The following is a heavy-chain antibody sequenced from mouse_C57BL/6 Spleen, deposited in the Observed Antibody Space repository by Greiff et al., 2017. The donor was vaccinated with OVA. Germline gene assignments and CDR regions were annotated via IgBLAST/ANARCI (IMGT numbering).Heavy chain of an antibody. J-gene: IGHJ1*03. CDR2: ISSGSSTI. D-gene: IGHD2-4*01. CDR1: GFTFSDYG. V-gene: IGHV5-17*01. Sequence: EVKLMESGGGLVKPGGSLKLSCAASGFTFSDYGMHWVRQAPEKGLEWVAYISSGSSTIYYADTVKGRFTISRDNAKNTLFLQMTSLRSEDTARYYCARSWDYDYWYFDVWGTGTTVTVSS. CDR3: ARSWDYDYWYFDV.